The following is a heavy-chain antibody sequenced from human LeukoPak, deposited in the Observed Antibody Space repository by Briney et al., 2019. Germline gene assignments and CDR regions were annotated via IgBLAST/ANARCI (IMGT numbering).Heavy chain of an antibody. Sequence: SETLSLTCTVSGGSISSYYWSWTRQPPGKGLEWIGYIHYSGSTNHNPSLKSRVTMSVDASKNQFSLKLSSVTAADTAVYYCARAYGSGSYIDNWGQGTLVTVSS. V-gene: IGHV4-59*01. CDR2: IHYSGST. CDR3: ARAYGSGSYIDN. CDR1: GGSISSYY. D-gene: IGHD3-10*01. J-gene: IGHJ4*02.